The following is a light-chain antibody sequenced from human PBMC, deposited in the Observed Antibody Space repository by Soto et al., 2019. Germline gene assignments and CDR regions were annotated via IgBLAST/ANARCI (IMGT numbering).Light chain of an antibody. J-gene: IGKJ1*01. CDR1: QSIRNH. CDR2: AAS. CDR3: QQYGSSGT. V-gene: IGKV1-39*01. Sequence: DSQMTQCPSSLSASVEDRVIITCRASQSIRNHLNWYQQKPGKAPKLLIFAASSLQSGVPSRLSGSRSGPEFTLTISRMEPEDFAVYYCQQYGSSGTFGQGTKVDI.